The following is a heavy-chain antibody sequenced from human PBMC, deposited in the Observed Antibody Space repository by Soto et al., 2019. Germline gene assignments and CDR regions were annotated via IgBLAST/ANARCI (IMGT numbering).Heavy chain of an antibody. Sequence: EVQVVDSGGGLVQPGGSLRLSCAASGFIFTNYWMTWVRQAPGKGLEWVAFIRYDGNEKYYVDPVRGRFTISRDKAKNSVYLQMNSLRAEDTAVYFCARVKYYDRNFDYWGQGTLVTVSS. D-gene: IGHD3-16*01. CDR1: GFIFTNYW. V-gene: IGHV3-7*05. J-gene: IGHJ4*02. CDR3: ARVKYYDRNFDY. CDR2: IRYDGNEK.